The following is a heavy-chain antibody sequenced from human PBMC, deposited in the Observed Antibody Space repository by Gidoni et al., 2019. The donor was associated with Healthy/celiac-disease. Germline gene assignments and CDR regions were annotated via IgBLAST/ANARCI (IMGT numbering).Heavy chain of an antibody. Sequence: QVQLQQWGAGLLKPSETLSLTCAVYGGSFSGYYWSWIRQPPGKGLEWIGEINHSGSTNYNPSLKSRVTISVDTSKNQFSLKLSSVTAADTAVYYCARGRHCSSTSCSPSDYFDYWGQGTLVTVSS. V-gene: IGHV4-34*01. CDR1: GGSFSGYY. CDR2: INHSGST. CDR3: ARGRHCSSTSCSPSDYFDY. J-gene: IGHJ4*02. D-gene: IGHD2-2*01.